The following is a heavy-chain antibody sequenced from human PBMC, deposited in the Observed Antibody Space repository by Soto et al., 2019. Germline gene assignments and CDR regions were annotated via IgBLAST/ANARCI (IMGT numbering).Heavy chain of an antibody. J-gene: IGHJ4*02. CDR3: ARHSPDFDWLSQFDY. CDR2: IYYSGST. V-gene: IGHV4-59*08. CDR1: GGSISSYY. Sequence: SETLSLTCTVSGGSISSYYWSWIRQPPGKGLEWIGYIYYSGSTNYNPSLKSRVTLSIDTSKNQLSLKLSSVTAADTAVYYCARHSPDFDWLSQFDYWGQGTLVPSPQ. D-gene: IGHD3-9*01.